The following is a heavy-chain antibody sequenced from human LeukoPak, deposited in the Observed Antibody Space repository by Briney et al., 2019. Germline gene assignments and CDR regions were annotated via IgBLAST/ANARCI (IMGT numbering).Heavy chain of an antibody. Sequence: GGSLRLSCAASGFTFSDYYMSWIRQAPGKGLEWVSYISSSGSTIYYADSVKGRFTISRDNAKNSLYLQMNSLRAEDTAVYYCARQPYDFWSGYYKYYFDYWGQGTLVTVSS. V-gene: IGHV3-11*04. J-gene: IGHJ4*02. CDR3: ARQPYDFWSGYYKYYFDY. CDR2: ISSSGSTI. D-gene: IGHD3-3*01. CDR1: GFTFSDYY.